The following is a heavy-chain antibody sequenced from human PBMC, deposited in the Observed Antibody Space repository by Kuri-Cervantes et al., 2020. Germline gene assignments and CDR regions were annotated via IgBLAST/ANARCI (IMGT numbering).Heavy chain of an antibody. D-gene: IGHD4/OR15-4a*01. CDR1: GFTFDDYA. V-gene: IGHV3-9*01. CDR3: AKGLTIPGPPEFDY. CDR2: ISWNSGSI. Sequence: LSLTCAASGFTFDDYAMHWVRQAPGKGLEWVSGISWNSGSIGYADSVKGRFTISRDNAKNSLYLQMNSLRAEDTALYYCAKGLTIPGPPEFDYWGQGTLVTVSS. J-gene: IGHJ4*02.